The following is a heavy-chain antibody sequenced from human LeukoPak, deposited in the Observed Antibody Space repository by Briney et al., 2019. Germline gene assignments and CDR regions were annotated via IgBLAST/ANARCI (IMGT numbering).Heavy chain of an antibody. CDR3: ARGGSLYYGSGTYGY. CDR1: GDAIRSYH. Sequence: SETLSLTCTVSGDAIRSYHWTWLRQPPGKGLEWVGYIYFSGSTTYNPSLKSRVAISVDTSKNQFSLNLTSVTAADTAIYYCARGGSLYYGSGTYGYWGQGTLLTVSS. CDR2: IYFSGST. J-gene: IGHJ4*02. V-gene: IGHV4-59*01. D-gene: IGHD3-10*01.